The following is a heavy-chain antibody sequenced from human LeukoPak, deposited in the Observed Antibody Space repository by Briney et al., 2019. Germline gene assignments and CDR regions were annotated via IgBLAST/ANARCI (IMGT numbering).Heavy chain of an antibody. Sequence: SETLSLTCTVSGGSISSRSFYWAWIRQPPGKGLEWIGSVYHSGSSYYNPSLKSRVATSVDTSKNQFSLKLSSVTAADTAVYYCARTLSYDILTGWYFDLWGRGTLVTVSS. CDR2: VYHSGSS. V-gene: IGHV4-39*07. J-gene: IGHJ2*01. CDR1: GGSISSRSFY. D-gene: IGHD3-9*01. CDR3: ARTLSYDILTGWYFDL.